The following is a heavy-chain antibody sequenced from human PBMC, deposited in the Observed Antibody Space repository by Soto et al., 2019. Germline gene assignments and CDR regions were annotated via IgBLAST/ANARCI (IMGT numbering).Heavy chain of an antibody. CDR3: AKDVGYCSSTSCPFDY. J-gene: IGHJ4*02. D-gene: IGHD2-2*01. V-gene: IGHV3-23*01. CDR1: GFTFSSYA. Sequence: EVQLLESGGGLVQPGGSLRLSCAASGFTFSSYAMHWVRQAPGKGLEWVSVISGSGGRTDYADSVKGRFTISRDSSKNTLYLQMNSRRAEDTAVYYCAKDVGYCSSTSCPFDYWGQGTLVTVSS. CDR2: ISGSGGRT.